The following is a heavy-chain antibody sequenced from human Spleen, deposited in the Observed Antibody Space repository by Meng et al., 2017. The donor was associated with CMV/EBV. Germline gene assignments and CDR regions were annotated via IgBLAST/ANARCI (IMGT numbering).Heavy chain of an antibody. J-gene: IGHJ4*02. CDR3: ARDGRDGYNKNYYFDH. V-gene: IGHV3-21*01. Sequence: FTFSTYSMNWVRQAPGKGLEWVSSISSGSTYIYYADSVKGRFTISRDNAKNSLYLQTNSLRAEDTAVYYCARDGRDGYNKNYYFDHWGQGTLVTVSS. CDR2: ISSGSTYI. CDR1: FTFSTYS. D-gene: IGHD5-24*01.